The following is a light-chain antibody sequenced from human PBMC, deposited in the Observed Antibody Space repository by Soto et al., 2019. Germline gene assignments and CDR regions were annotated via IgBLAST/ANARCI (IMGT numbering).Light chain of an antibody. Sequence: EIVMTQSPATLSVSPGERVTLSCRASQSVGTNLAWYQQKPGQAPRLLILGASTRASGIPAKFSGSGSGTEFTLSIGSLQSEDFAIYYCQQYDNWPPRWTFGQGTKVDNK. CDR2: GAS. V-gene: IGKV3-15*01. CDR3: QQYDNWPPRWT. J-gene: IGKJ2*01. CDR1: QSVGTN.